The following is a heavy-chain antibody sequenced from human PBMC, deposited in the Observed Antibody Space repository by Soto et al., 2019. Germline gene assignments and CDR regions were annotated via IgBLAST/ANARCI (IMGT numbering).Heavy chain of an antibody. Sequence: GGSLRLSCAASGVTFSSYGMHWVRQAPGKGLEWVAVIWYDGSNKYYADSVKGRFTISRDNSKNTLYLQMNSLRAEDTAVYYCAKDLSADDELPYNWFNPWGQGTLVTVSS. V-gene: IGHV3-30*02. D-gene: IGHD3-10*01. CDR3: AKDLSADDELPYNWFNP. CDR1: GVTFSSYG. CDR2: IWYDGSNK. J-gene: IGHJ5*02.